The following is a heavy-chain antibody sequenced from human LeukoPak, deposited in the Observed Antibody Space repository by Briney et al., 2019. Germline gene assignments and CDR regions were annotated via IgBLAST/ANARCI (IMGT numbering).Heavy chain of an antibody. D-gene: IGHD1/OR15-1a*01. J-gene: IGHJ5*02. CDR1: GGSFSGYY. V-gene: IGHV4-34*01. CDR2: INHSGST. Sequence: PSETLSLTCAVYGGSFSGYYWSWIRQPPGKGLEWIGEINHSGSTNYNPSLKSRVTISVDTSKNQFTLKLSSVTAADTAVYYCARQRNNPGRNWFDPWGQGTLVTVSS. CDR3: ARQRNNPGRNWFDP.